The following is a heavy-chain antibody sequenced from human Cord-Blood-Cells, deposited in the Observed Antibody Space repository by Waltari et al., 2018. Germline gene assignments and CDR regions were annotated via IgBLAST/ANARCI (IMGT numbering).Heavy chain of an antibody. Sequence: QVQLVESGGGVVQPGRSLRLSCAASGFTFSSYAMHWVRQAPGKGLEWVSVKSYDGSNKYYADAVKGRFTISRDNSKNTLYLQMNSLRAEDTAVYYCARALGSRDAFDIWGQGTMVTVSS. J-gene: IGHJ3*02. V-gene: IGHV3-30*04. CDR3: ARALGSRDAFDI. D-gene: IGHD1-26*01. CDR2: KSYDGSNK. CDR1: GFTFSSYA.